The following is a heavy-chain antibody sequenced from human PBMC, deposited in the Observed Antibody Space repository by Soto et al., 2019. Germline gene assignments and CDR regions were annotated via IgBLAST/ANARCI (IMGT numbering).Heavy chain of an antibody. J-gene: IGHJ4*02. CDR1: RFTFSNAW. CDR3: TTSSGWSDY. CDR2: IKSKTDGGTT. Sequence: EVQLVESGGGLVKPGGSLRLSCAASRFTFSNAWMSWVRQAPGKGLEWVGRIKSKTDGGTTDYAAPVKGRFTISRDDSKNTLYLQMNSLKTEDTAVYYCTTSSGWSDYWGQGTLVTVSS. D-gene: IGHD6-19*01. V-gene: IGHV3-15*01.